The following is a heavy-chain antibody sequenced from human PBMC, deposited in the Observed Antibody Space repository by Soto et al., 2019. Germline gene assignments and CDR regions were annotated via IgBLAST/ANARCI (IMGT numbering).Heavy chain of an antibody. CDR3: AKDQDIVVVPAAMGFDY. CDR1: GFTFSSYG. CDR2: ISYDGSNK. D-gene: IGHD2-2*01. V-gene: IGHV3-30*18. J-gene: IGHJ4*03. Sequence: QPGGSLRLSCAASGFTFSSYGMHRVRQAPGKGLEWVAVISYDGSNKYYADSVKGRFTISRDNSKNTLYLQMNSLRAEDTAVYYCAKDQDIVVVPAAMGFDYWGQGTTVTVSS.